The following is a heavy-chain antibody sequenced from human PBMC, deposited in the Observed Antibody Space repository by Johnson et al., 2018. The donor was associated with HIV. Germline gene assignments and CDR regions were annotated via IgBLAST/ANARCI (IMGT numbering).Heavy chain of an antibody. V-gene: IGHV3-66*01. CDR2: LSSGGDT. D-gene: IGHD5-24*01. CDR1: GLSVSGYY. J-gene: IGHJ3*02. Sequence: VQLVESGGGLVQPGGSLRLSCAASGLSVSGYYMSWVRQAPGKGLEWVSVLSSGGDTYYPDSVNGRFTISRDNSKNTLYLQMNSLRAEETALYYCARACRDGYTCDVFDIWGQGTMVTVSS. CDR3: ARACRDGYTCDVFDI.